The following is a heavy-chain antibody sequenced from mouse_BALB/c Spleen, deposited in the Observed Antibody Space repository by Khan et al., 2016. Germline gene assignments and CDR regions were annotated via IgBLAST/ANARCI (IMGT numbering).Heavy chain of an antibody. Sequence: QVQLKQSGAELMKPGASVNISCKATGYTFSSYWIEWVKERPGHGLEWIGEILPGSGTTNYNGNFKGTATFTAETSSSTAYMQLSSLTSEDSAVYYCARGPYWGQGTLVTVSA. J-gene: IGHJ3*01. CDR3: ARGPY. CDR1: GYTFSSYW. V-gene: IGHV1-9*01. CDR2: ILPGSGTT.